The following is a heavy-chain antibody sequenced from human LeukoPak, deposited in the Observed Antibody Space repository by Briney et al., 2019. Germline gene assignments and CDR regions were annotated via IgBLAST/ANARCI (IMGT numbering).Heavy chain of an antibody. Sequence: ASVKVSCKASGYTFTSYGISWVRQAPGQGLEWMGWISAYNGNTNYAQKLQGRVTMTTDTSTSTAYMELRSLRSDDTAVYYCARVEQLVRYYYYCMDVWGKGTTVTVSS. V-gene: IGHV1-18*01. J-gene: IGHJ6*03. CDR2: ISAYNGNT. CDR1: GYTFTSYG. D-gene: IGHD6-6*01. CDR3: ARVEQLVRYYYYCMDV.